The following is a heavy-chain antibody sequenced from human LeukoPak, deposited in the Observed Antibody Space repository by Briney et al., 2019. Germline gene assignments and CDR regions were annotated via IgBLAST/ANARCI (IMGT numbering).Heavy chain of an antibody. CDR1: GYTFTDYY. J-gene: IGHJ4*02. CDR2: VDPEDGET. V-gene: IGHV1-69-2*01. Sequence: GASVKVSCKASGYTFTDYYMHWVQQAPGKGLEWMGRVDPEDGETIYAEKFQGRVTITADTSTDTAYMELSSLRSEDTAVYYCATARLRWLYYFDYWGQGTLVTVSS. D-gene: IGHD4-23*01. CDR3: ATARLRWLYYFDY.